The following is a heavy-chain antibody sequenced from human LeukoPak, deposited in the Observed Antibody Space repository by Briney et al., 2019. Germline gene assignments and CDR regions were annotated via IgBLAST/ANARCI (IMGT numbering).Heavy chain of an antibody. CDR2: IIPIFGIA. CDR1: GATCTSYA. J-gene: IGHJ4*02. CDR3: ARDLTGYCSSTSCPMGY. Sequence: GASVTLSCKASGATCTSYAVSWGREAPGQRLEWRGRIIPIFGIADYAQKFQGRVTITADKSTSTAYMELSRLRSEDTAVYYCARDLTGYCSSTSCPMGYWGQGTLVTVSS. V-gene: IGHV1-69*04. D-gene: IGHD2-2*01.